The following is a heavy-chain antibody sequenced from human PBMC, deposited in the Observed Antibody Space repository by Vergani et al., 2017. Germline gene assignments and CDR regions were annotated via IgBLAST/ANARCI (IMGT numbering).Heavy chain of an antibody. D-gene: IGHD1-20*01. CDR3: ARAINSITGTPHYYDYYMDV. CDR2: IIPIFGTA. V-gene: IGHV1-69*06. CDR1: GGTFSSYA. Sequence: QVQLVQSGAEVKKPGSSVKVSCKASGGTFSSYAISWVRQAPGQGLEWMGGIIPIFGTANYAQQLQGRVKITADKSTSTAYMELSSLRSEDTAVSYCARAINSITGTPHYYDYYMDVWGKGTTVTVSS. J-gene: IGHJ6*03.